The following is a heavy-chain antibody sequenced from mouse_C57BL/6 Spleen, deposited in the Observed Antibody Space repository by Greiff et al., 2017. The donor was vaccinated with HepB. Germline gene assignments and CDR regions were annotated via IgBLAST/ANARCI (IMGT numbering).Heavy chain of an antibody. CDR3: ARLGYDDFFDY. V-gene: IGHV1-52*01. Sequence: QVQLQQPGAELVRPGSSVKLSCKASGYTFTSYWMHWVKQRPIQGLEWIGNIDPSDSETHYNQKFKDKATLTVDKSSSTAYMQLSSLTTEDSAVYYCARLGYDDFFDYWGQGTTLTVSS. CDR2: IDPSDSET. J-gene: IGHJ2*01. CDR1: GYTFTSYW. D-gene: IGHD2-3*01.